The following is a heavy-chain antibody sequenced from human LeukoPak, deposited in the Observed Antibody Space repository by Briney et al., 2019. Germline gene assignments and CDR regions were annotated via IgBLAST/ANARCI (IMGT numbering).Heavy chain of an antibody. CDR3: ARGSPANYYYYGMDV. Sequence: SETLSLTCTVSGGSISSYYWSWIRQPPGKGLEWIGYIYYSGSTNYNPSLKSRVTISVDTSKNQFSLKLSSVTAADTAVYYCARGSPANYYYYGMDVWGQGTTVTVSS. J-gene: IGHJ6*02. CDR2: IYYSGST. CDR1: GGSISSYY. V-gene: IGHV4-59*01.